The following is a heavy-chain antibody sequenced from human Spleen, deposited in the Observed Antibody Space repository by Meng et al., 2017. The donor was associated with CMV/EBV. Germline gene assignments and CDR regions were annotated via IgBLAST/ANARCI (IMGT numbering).Heavy chain of an antibody. CDR2: ISWDGGST. V-gene: IGHV3-43*01. CDR3: ARGLTAMGPLDY. J-gene: IGHJ4*02. D-gene: IGHD5-18*01. Sequence: GESLKISCAASGFTFDDYTMHWVRQAPGKGLEWVSLISWDGGSTYYADSVKGRFTISRDDAKNSLYLQMSSLGAEDTAVYYCARGLTAMGPLDYWGQGSLVTVSS. CDR1: GFTFDDYT.